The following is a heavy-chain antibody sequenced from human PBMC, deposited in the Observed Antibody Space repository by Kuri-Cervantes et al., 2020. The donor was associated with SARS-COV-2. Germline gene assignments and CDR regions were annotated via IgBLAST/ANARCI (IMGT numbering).Heavy chain of an antibody. D-gene: IGHD3-22*01. CDR2: ISYDGSNK. J-gene: IGHJ4*02. Sequence: GESLKISCAASGFTFSSYAMHWVRQAPGKGLERVAVISYDGSNKYYADSVKGRFTISRDNSKNTLYLQMNSLRAEDTAVYYCARPVDSSGYGRPDYWGQGTLVTVSS. CDR3: ARPVDSSGYGRPDY. CDR1: GFTFSSYA. V-gene: IGHV3-30-3*01.